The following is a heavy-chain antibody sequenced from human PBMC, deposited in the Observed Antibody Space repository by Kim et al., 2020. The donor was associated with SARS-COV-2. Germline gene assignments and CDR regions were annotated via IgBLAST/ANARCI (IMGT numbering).Heavy chain of an antibody. J-gene: IGHJ4*02. V-gene: IGHV3-74*01. CDR3: ARSIVEPSTDY. D-gene: IGHD1-26*01. CDR2: INSDGSVT. Sequence: GGSLRLSCAASGFTFSTYWMHWVRQAPGKGLVWVSRINSDGSVTVYADSVKGRFTISRDNAKNTLYVQMNSLRVEDTAVYYCARSIVEPSTDYWGQGTLVTVSS. CDR1: GFTFSTYW.